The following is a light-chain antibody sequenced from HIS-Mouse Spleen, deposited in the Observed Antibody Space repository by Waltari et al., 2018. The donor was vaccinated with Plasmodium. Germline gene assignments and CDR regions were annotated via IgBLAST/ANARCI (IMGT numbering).Light chain of an antibody. V-gene: IGLV2-8*01. J-gene: IGLJ2*01. Sequence: QSALTQPPSASGSPGQSVTISCTGTSSDVGGYNYVSWYQQHPGKAPKLIIYEVSKRPSGVPDRFSGSKSGSAASLTGSGLQAEDEADYYCSSYAGSNNLVFGGGTKLTVL. CDR2: EVS. CDR3: SSYAGSNNLV. CDR1: SSDVGGYNY.